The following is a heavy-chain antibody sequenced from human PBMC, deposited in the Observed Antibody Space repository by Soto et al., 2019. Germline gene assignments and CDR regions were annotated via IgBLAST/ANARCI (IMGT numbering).Heavy chain of an antibody. D-gene: IGHD1-7*01. V-gene: IGHV3-49*03. J-gene: IGHJ5*02. CDR3: TRMVLELQWFDP. CDR1: GFTFGDYA. Sequence: GGSLRLSCTTSGFTFGDYAMSWFRPAPGKGLEWVGFIRSKAYGGTTEYAASVKGRFTISRDDSKSIAYLQMNSLKTEDTAVYYCTRMVLELQWFDPWGQGTLVTVSS. CDR2: IRSKAYGGTT.